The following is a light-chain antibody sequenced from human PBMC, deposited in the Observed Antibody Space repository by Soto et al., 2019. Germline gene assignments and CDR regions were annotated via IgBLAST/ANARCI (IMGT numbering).Light chain of an antibody. CDR1: QDITND. CDR3: QQYDNVPLT. V-gene: IGKV1-33*01. Sequence: DIQMTQSPSSLSASVGDRVTITCQASQDITNDLNWYPQKPRKAPKVLIYEASNLKTGVPSRFSGSGSGTDFTFTISSLQPEDIATYFCQQYDNVPLTFGGGTKVEIK. J-gene: IGKJ4*01. CDR2: EAS.